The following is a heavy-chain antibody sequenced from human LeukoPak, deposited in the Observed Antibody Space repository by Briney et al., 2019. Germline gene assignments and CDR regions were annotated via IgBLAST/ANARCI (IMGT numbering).Heavy chain of an antibody. CDR1: GFTFSDSA. Sequence: PGGSLRLSCAASGFTFSDSAMHWVRQASGKGLEWVGRIRNKAKSYATAYAESVKGRFTISRDDSKNTAYLQMNSLKTEDTAVYYCAREGGGDYGEGLDYWGEGNLVTVSS. V-gene: IGHV3-73*01. CDR3: AREGGGDYGEGLDY. D-gene: IGHD4/OR15-4a*01. J-gene: IGHJ4*02. CDR2: IRNKAKSYAT.